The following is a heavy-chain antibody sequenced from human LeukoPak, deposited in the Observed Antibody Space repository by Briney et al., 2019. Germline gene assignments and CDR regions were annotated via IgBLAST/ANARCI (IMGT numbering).Heavy chain of an antibody. D-gene: IGHD1/OR15-1a*01. V-gene: IGHV3-33*01. CDR3: ARDRYLEHRDVWLDP. J-gene: IGHJ5*02. Sequence: GGSLRLSCAASGFTFSSYGMHWVRQAPGKGLEWVAVIWYDGSNKYYADSVKGRFTISRDNSKNTLYLQMNSLRAEDTAVYYCARDRYLEHRDVWLDPWGQGTLVTVSS. CDR2: IWYDGSNK. CDR1: GFTFSSYG.